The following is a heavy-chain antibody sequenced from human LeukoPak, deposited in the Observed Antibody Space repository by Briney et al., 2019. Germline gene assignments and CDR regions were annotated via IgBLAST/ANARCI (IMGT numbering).Heavy chain of an antibody. Sequence: ASVKVSCKASGGTFSSYAISWVRQAPGQGLEWMGGIIPIFGAANYAQKFQGRVTITADESTSTAYMELSSLRSEDTAVYYCARDIVRAAAGREDDYWGQGTLVTVSS. CDR2: IIPIFGAA. J-gene: IGHJ4*02. V-gene: IGHV1-69*13. CDR3: ARDIVRAAAGREDDY. D-gene: IGHD6-13*01. CDR1: GGTFSSYA.